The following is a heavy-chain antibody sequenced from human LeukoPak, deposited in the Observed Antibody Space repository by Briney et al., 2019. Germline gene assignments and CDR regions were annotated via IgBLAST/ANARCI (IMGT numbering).Heavy chain of an antibody. CDR2: IIPIFGTA. Sequence: SVKVSCKASGGTFSSYAISWVRQAPGQVLELMRGIIPIFGTANYAQNFQGRVTITADKSPSPAYMELSSLRSEDTVVYCCASHGGYCSSTSCYRSHTLEAEFDYWGQGTLVTVSS. V-gene: IGHV1-69*06. D-gene: IGHD2-2*01. J-gene: IGHJ4*02. CDR3: ASHGGYCSSTSCYRSHTLEAEFDY. CDR1: GGTFSSYA.